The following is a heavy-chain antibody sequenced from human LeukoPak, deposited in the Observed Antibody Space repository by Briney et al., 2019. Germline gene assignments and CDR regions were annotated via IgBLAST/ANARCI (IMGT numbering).Heavy chain of an antibody. CDR3: ARLTQLARGRY. CDR1: GFTFSSYG. V-gene: IGHV3-7*03. D-gene: IGHD6-6*01. CDR2: IKQDGSEK. J-gene: IGHJ4*02. Sequence: GGSLRLSCAASGFTFSSYGMSWVRQAPGKGLEWVANIKQDGSEKYYVDSVKGRFTVSRDNAENSLNLQMSSLRAEDTAVYYCARLTQLARGRYWGQGTLVTVSS.